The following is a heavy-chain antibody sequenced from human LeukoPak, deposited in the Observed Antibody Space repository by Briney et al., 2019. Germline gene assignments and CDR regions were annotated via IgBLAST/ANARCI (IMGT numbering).Heavy chain of an antibody. J-gene: IGHJ6*02. D-gene: IGHD6-19*01. V-gene: IGHV3-21*01. CDR3: ARDRTVGGWYGSAAGYYYGMDV. Sequence: GGSLRLSCAASGFTFSSYSMNWVRQAPGKGLEWVSSISSSSSYIYYADSVKGRFTISRDNAKNSLYLQMNSLRAEDTAVYYCARDRTVGGWYGSAAGYYYGMDVWGQGTTVTVSS. CDR2: ISSSSSYI. CDR1: GFTFSSYS.